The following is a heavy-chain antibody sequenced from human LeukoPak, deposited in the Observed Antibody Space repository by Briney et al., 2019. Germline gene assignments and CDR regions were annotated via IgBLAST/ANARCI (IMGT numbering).Heavy chain of an antibody. CDR2: IYYSGST. D-gene: IGHD4-11*01. CDR3: ANTYYSNYDYYYYMDV. V-gene: IGHV4-59*01. J-gene: IGHJ6*03. Sequence: PSETLSLTCTVSGGSISSYYWSWIRQPPGKGLEWIGYIYYSGSTNYNPSLKSRVTISVDTSKNQFSLKLSSVTAADTAVYYCANTYYSNYDYYYYMDVWGKGTTVTVSS. CDR1: GGSISSYY.